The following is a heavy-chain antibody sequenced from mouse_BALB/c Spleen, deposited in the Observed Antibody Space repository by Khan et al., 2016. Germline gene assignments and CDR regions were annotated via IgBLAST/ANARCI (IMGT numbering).Heavy chain of an antibody. V-gene: IGHV3-1*02. CDR2: IYYSGSI. CDR3: ASHAIPDGYFVGALDY. Sequence: EVQLQESGPDLVKPSQSLSLTCTVTGYSIISGYGWHWIRQFPGNKLEWMGNIYYSGSINYNPSLKSRISITRDTSKNQFFLQLNSVTTEDTATXYCASHAIPDGYFVGALDYWGQGTSVTVSS. J-gene: IGHJ4*01. CDR1: GYSIISGYG. D-gene: IGHD2-3*01.